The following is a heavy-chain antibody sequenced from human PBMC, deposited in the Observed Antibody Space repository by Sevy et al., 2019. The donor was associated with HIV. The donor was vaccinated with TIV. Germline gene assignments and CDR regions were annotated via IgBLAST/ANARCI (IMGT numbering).Heavy chain of an antibody. CDR3: ASGSLDSTGYPFDY. CDR2: ISSSSTYI. Sequence: GGSLRLSCAASGFTFSIYTMNWVRQAPGKGLEWVSSISSSSTYIYYADSVRGRFTISRDNARNSLYLQMHSLRAEDTAVYYCASGSLDSTGYPFDYWGQGTLVTVSS. D-gene: IGHD3-22*01. V-gene: IGHV3-21*01. CDR1: GFTFSIYT. J-gene: IGHJ4*02.